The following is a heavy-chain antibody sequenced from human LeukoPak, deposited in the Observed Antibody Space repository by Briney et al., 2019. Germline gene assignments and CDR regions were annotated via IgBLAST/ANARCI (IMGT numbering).Heavy chain of an antibody. Sequence: PSETLSLTCTVSGVSITSYSHNYDWIRQPPGKGLEWIGGFHFSGAINYNPSLKSRVTIFVDTSKKQISLKLNSVTAADTAVYYCTRRYERSGYSYDYCGQGILVTVSS. J-gene: IGHJ4*02. D-gene: IGHD3-22*01. CDR1: GVSITSYSHN. CDR3: TRRYERSGYSYDY. V-gene: IGHV4-39*01. CDR2: FHFSGAI.